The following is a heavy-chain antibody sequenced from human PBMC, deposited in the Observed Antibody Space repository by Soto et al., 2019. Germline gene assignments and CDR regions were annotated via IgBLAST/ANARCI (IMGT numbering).Heavy chain of an antibody. D-gene: IGHD3-10*01. CDR3: ARGRYYYGSGSYGSDAFDI. CDR2: MNPNSGNT. J-gene: IGHJ3*02. CDR1: GYTFTSYD. Sequence: QVQLVQSGAEVKKPGASVKVSCKASGYTFTSYDINWVRQATGQGLEWMGWMNPNSGNTGYAQKFQGRVTMTRNTSISTAYMELSSLRSEDTAVYYCARGRYYYGSGSYGSDAFDIWGQGTMVTVSS. V-gene: IGHV1-8*01.